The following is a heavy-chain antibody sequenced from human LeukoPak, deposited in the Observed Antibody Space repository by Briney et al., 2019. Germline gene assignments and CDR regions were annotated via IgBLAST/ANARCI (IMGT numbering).Heavy chain of an antibody. CDR2: ISKDGNIK. D-gene: IGHD3-16*01. CDR1: GFTFSGHA. CDR3: ARDIGATTFDY. J-gene: IGHJ4*02. Sequence: PGGSLRLSCAASGFTFSGHAMHWVRQAPGKGLEWVAVISKDGNIKSYADSVKGRFTISRDNSKNMLYLLVNSLRAEDTTVYYCARDIGATTFDYWGQGTLVTVSS. V-gene: IGHV3-30-3*01.